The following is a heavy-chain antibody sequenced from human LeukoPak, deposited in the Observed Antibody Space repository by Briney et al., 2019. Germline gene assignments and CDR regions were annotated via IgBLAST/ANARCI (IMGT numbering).Heavy chain of an antibody. V-gene: IGHV4-4*02. Sequence: NSSGTLSLTCAVSGGSILTTNWWSWVRQPPGKGLEWIGEVHLSGASNYNPSLKSRVNMSIDKSKNQLSLELTSVTAADTAIYYCTRESGAFSPFGFWGQGTLVTASS. CDR3: TRESGAFSPFGF. D-gene: IGHD1-26*01. CDR1: GGSILTTNW. CDR2: VHLSGAS. J-gene: IGHJ4*02.